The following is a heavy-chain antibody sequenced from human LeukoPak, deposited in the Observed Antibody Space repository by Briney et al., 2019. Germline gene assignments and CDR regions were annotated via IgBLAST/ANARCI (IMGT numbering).Heavy chain of an antibody. CDR2: IYYSGST. V-gene: IGHV4-39*02. CDR1: GGSISSSSYY. D-gene: IGHD3-10*01. J-gene: IGHJ6*03. Sequence: SETLSLTCTVSGGSISSSSYYWGWIRQPPGKGLEWIGSIYYSGSTYYNPSLKSRVTISVDTSKNQFSLKLSSVTAADTAVYYCARDTNGSGSYYYYYYMDVWGKGTTVTISS. CDR3: ARDTNGSGSYYYYYYMDV.